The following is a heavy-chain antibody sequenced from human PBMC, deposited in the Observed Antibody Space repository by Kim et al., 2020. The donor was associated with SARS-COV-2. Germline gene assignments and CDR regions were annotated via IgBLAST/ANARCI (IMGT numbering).Heavy chain of an antibody. CDR3: TRVPVPTLAFWDAYV. J-gene: IGHJ3*02. D-gene: IGHD3-16*01. CDR2: IRSKANSYAT. V-gene: IGHV3-73*01. Sequence: GGSLRLSCAASGFSFSDSAMHWVRQASGKGLDWVGRIRSKANSYATTYAASVKGRFTISRDDSKNSAYLQINSLQTEDTAVHYCTRVPVPTLAFWDAYV. CDR1: GFSFSDSA.